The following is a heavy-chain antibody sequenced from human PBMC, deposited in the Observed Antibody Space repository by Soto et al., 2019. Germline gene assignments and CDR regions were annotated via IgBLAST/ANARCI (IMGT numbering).Heavy chain of an antibody. Sequence: QVQLQESGPGLVKPSETLSLTCTVSGGSVSSASYYWSWIRQPPGKGLEWIGYIGYSGSTNYNPSLKSRVAISVDTSKTQFSLKLSSVTAADTAVYYCAKGRSGGPRFDSWGQGTLVTVSS. J-gene: IGHJ5*01. D-gene: IGHD2-15*01. V-gene: IGHV4-61*01. CDR3: AKGRSGGPRFDS. CDR2: IGYSGST. CDR1: GGSVSSASYY.